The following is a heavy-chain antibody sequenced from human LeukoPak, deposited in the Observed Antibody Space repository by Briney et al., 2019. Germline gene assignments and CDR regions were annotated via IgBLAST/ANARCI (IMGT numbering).Heavy chain of an antibody. CDR3: ARARRFLEWLPVNWFDP. CDR2: MNPNSGNT. V-gene: IGHV1-8*01. Sequence: ASVKVSCKASGYTFTSYDINWERQATGQGLEWMGWMNPNSGNTGYAQKFQGRVAMTRNTSISTACMELSSLRSEDTAVYYCARARRFLEWLPVNWFDPWGQGTLVTVSS. J-gene: IGHJ5*02. D-gene: IGHD3-3*01. CDR1: GYTFTSYD.